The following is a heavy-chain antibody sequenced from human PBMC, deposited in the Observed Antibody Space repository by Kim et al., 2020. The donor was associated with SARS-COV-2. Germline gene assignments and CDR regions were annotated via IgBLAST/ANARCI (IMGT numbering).Heavy chain of an antibody. J-gene: IGHJ6*02. CDR1: GGSFSGYY. D-gene: IGHD3-9*01. CDR3: AREDILTDGYYYGMDV. CDR2: INHSGST. V-gene: IGHV4-34*01. Sequence: SETLSLTCAVYGGSFSGYYWSWIRQPPGKGLEWIGEINHSGSTNYNPSLKSRVTISVDTSKNQFSLKLSSVTAADTAVYYCAREDILTDGYYYGMDVWGQGTTVTVSS.